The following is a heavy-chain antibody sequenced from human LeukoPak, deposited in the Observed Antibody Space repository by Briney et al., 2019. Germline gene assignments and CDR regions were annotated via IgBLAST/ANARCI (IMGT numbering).Heavy chain of an antibody. CDR3: ARVGWFGGIDY. Sequence: GGSLRLSCAASGFTFSSYSMNWVRQAPGKGLEWVSYISSSSSTIYYADSVKGRFTISRDNAKNSLYLQMNSLRAEDTAVYYCARVGWFGGIDYWGQGTLVTVSS. J-gene: IGHJ4*02. D-gene: IGHD3-10*01. CDR2: ISSSSSTI. V-gene: IGHV3-48*01. CDR1: GFTFSSYS.